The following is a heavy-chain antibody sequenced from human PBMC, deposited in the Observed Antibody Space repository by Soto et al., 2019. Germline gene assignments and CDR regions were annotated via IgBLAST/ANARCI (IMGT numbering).Heavy chain of an antibody. Sequence: GGSLRLSCAASGFTFSNSGMHWVRQVPGKGLEWVSRINADGTSTSYADSVKGRFTISRDNAKNTVYLHVNSLRAEDTAVYYCVKLWARGVGVPRFYFDSWGQGALVTVSS. J-gene: IGHJ4*02. CDR1: GFTFSNSG. CDR3: VKLWARGVGVPRFYFDS. D-gene: IGHD2-21*01. CDR2: INADGTST. V-gene: IGHV3-74*01.